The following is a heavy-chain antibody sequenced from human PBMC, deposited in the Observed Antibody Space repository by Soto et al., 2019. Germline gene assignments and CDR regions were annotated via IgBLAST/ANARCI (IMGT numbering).Heavy chain of an antibody. J-gene: IGHJ5*02. D-gene: IGHD6-13*01. CDR1: GGSFSGYY. CDR2: INHSGST. CDR3: ARGMSAGARYRLGLRFDT. Sequence: PSETLSLTCAVYGGSFSGYYWSCIRQPPGKGLEWIGEINHSGSTNYNPSLKSPVTISVDTSKNQFSLKLSSVTAADTAVYYCARGMSAGARYRLGLRFDTCGQGTLVTVSS. V-gene: IGHV4-34*01.